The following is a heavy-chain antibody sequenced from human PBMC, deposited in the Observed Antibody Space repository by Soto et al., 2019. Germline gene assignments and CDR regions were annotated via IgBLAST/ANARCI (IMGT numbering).Heavy chain of an antibody. V-gene: IGHV1-69*08. CDR2: IIPILGIA. J-gene: IGHJ5*02. CDR1: GGTFSSYT. D-gene: IGHD6-19*01. CDR3: ARDLVAVAGILGWFDP. Sequence: QVQLVQSGAEVKKPGSSVKVSCKASGGTFSSYTISWVRQAPGQGLEWMGRIIPILGIANYAQKFQGRVTITGDKSASTACRELSSRRAEDTAVYYCARDLVAVAGILGWFDPWGQGTLVTVSS.